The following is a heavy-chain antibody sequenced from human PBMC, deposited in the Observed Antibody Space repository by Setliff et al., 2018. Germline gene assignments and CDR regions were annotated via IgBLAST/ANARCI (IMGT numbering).Heavy chain of an antibody. J-gene: IGHJ4*02. CDR3: ARSDGGSSGLDY. CDR1: GFISDDYG. CDR2: ISWNGGGS. V-gene: IGHV3-20*01. Sequence: GGSLRLSCEVSGFISDDYGMNWVRQSPGKGLEWVSGISWNGGGSGYADSVKGRFTISRDNSENTLYLQMNSLRPDDTAVYHCARSDGGSSGLDYWGQGTLVTVSS. D-gene: IGHD2-15*01.